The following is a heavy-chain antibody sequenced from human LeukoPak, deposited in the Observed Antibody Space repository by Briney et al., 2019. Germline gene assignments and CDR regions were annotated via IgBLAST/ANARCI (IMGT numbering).Heavy chain of an antibody. V-gene: IGHV4-4*02. CDR1: GGSITNTNY. J-gene: IGHJ4*02. CDR3: AREGGPYRPLDY. Sequence: PSGTLSLTCGVSGGSITNTNYWTWVRQPPGKGLEWIGEVNLQGSTNYYPSLMGRVAIAVDTSENHISLQLTSVTAADTAVYYCAREGGPYRPLDYSGQGTLVTVSS. CDR2: VNLQGST.